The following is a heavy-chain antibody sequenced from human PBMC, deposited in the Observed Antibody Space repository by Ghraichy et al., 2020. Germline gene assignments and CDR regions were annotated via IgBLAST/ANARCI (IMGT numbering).Heavy chain of an antibody. D-gene: IGHD3-22*01. CDR2: ISWNSGSI. CDR3: AKDRVSYYVYSGMDV. J-gene: IGHJ6*02. CDR1: GFTFDDYA. Sequence: GKSLNISCAASGFTFDDYAMHWVRQAPGKGLEWVSGISWNSGSIGYADSVKGRFTISRDNAKNSLYLQMNSLRAEDTALYYCAKDRVSYYVYSGMDVWGQGTTVTVSS. V-gene: IGHV3-9*01.